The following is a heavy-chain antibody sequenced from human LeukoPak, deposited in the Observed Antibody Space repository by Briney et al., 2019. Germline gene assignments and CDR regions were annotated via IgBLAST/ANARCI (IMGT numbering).Heavy chain of an antibody. CDR3: ARDLELEREGNWFDP. D-gene: IGHD1-1*01. CDR2: INTNTGNP. Sequence: ASVKVSCKASGGTFISYAISWVRQAPGQGLEWMGWINTNTGNPTYAQGFTGRFVFSLDTSVSTAYLQISSLKAEDTAVYYCARDLELEREGNWFDPWGQGTLVTVSS. V-gene: IGHV7-4-1*02. CDR1: GGTFISYA. J-gene: IGHJ5*02.